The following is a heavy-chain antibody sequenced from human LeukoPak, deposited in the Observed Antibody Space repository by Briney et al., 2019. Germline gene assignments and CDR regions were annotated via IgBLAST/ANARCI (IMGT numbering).Heavy chain of an antibody. Sequence: PSETLSLTCTVSGGSISSSSYYWGWIRQPPGKGLEWIGSIYYSGSTYYNPSLKSRVTISVDTSKNQFSLKLSSVTAADTAVYYCARGWFGKTSIAARLPFDYWGQGTLVTVSS. J-gene: IGHJ4*02. CDR2: IYYSGST. D-gene: IGHD6-6*01. CDR3: ARGWFGKTSIAARLPFDY. V-gene: IGHV4-39*07. CDR1: GGSISSSSYY.